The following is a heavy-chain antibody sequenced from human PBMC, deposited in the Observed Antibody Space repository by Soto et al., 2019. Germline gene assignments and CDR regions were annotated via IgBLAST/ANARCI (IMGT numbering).Heavy chain of an antibody. D-gene: IGHD1-1*01. J-gene: IGHJ4*02. CDR3: ARATGTLRSRNCDY. V-gene: IGHV4-31*02. CDR2: IYHTGIT. Sequence: SETRSRTWSASGGSISAVVHYWSWIRQPPGKGLEWIGSIYHTGITYYSKSLRSRLTMSVDTSKSQFSLRLSSVTAADTAVYYCARATGTLRSRNCDYWGQGSLVTVSS. CDR1: GGSISAVVHY.